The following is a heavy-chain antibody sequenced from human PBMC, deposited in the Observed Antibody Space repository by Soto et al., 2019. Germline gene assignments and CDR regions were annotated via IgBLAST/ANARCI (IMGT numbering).Heavy chain of an antibody. J-gene: IGHJ4*02. D-gene: IGHD3-22*01. CDR2: IYSGGST. CDR1: GFTVSSNY. V-gene: IGHV3-53*01. CDR3: ARRRADYYDSSGYYNRGYYFDY. Sequence: GGSLRLSCAASGFTVSSNYMSWVRQAPGKGLEWVSVIYSGGSTYYADSVKGRFTISRDNSKNTLYLQMNSLRAEDTAVYYCARRRADYYDSSGYYNRGYYFDYWGQGTLVTVSS.